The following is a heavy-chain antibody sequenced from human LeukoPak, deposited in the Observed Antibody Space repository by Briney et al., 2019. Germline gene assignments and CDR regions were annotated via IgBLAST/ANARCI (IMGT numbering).Heavy chain of an antibody. D-gene: IGHD3-9*01. V-gene: IGHV4-59*01. Sequence: SETLSLTCTVSGGSISGYYWSWIRQPPGKGLEWIGYIYYSGSTNYNPSLKSRVTISVDTSKNQFSLKLSSVTAADTAVYYCARVAGTYYDILTEKYYFDYWGQGTLVTVSS. J-gene: IGHJ4*02. CDR2: IYYSGST. CDR1: GGSISGYY. CDR3: ARVAGTYYDILTEKYYFDY.